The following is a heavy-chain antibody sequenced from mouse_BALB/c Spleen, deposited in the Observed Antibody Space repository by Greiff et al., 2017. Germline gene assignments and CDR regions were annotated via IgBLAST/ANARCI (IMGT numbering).Heavy chain of an antibody. J-gene: IGHJ4*01. D-gene: IGHD2-14*01. CDR3: ARCGYRYDGRGYAMDY. Sequence: QVQLQQSGAELVRPGTSVKISCKASGYTFTNYWLGWVKQRPGHGLEWIGDIYPGGGYTNYNEKFKGKATLTADTSSSTAYMQLSSLTSEDSAVYFCARCGYRYDGRGYAMDYWGQGTSVTVSS. V-gene: IGHV1-63*02. CDR2: IYPGGGYT. CDR1: GYTFTNYW.